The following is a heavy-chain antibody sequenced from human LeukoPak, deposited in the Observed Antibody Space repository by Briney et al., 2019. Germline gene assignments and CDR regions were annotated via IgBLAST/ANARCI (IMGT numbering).Heavy chain of an antibody. CDR3: ATNTMVREGYAFYI. D-gene: IGHD3-10*01. V-gene: IGHV1-24*01. CDR2: FDPEDGET. Sequence: ASVKVSCKVSGYTLTESSMHWVRQAPGKGLEWMGGFDPEDGETIYAQKFQGRVTMTEDTSTDTAYMELSSLRSEDTAVYYCATNTMVREGYAFYIWGERTIGTVSS. J-gene: IGHJ3*02. CDR1: GYTLTESS.